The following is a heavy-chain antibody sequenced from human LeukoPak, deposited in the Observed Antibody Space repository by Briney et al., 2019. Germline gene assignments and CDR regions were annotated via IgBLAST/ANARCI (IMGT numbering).Heavy chain of an antibody. CDR2: MNPNSGHA. V-gene: IGHV1-8*01. D-gene: IGHD2-2*01. CDR1: GYTFTSYD. Sequence: GASVKVSCKASGYTFTSYDINWVRQATGQGLEWMGWMNPNSGHAGYAQKFQGRVTMTRNTSISTVYMELSSLRSEDTAVYYYARGYQLPDDYWGQGTLVTVSS. J-gene: IGHJ4*02. CDR3: ARGYQLPDDY.